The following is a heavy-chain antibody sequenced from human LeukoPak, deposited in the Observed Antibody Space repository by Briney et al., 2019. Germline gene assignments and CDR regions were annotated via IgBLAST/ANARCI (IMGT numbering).Heavy chain of an antibody. CDR2: ISSSGSTI. CDR3: ARVQLWLFFDY. J-gene: IGHJ4*02. Sequence: GGSLRLSCAASGFTFSDYYMSWIRQAPGKGLEWVSYISSSGSTIYYADSVKGRSTISRDNAKNSLYLQMNSLRAEDTAVYYCARVQLWLFFDYWGQGTLVTVSS. CDR1: GFTFSDYY. V-gene: IGHV3-11*01. D-gene: IGHD5-18*01.